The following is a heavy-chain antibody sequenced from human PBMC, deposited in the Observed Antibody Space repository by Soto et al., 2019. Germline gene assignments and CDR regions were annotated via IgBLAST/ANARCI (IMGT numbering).Heavy chain of an antibody. CDR2: VSPDSGNA. D-gene: IGHD3-10*01. J-gene: IGHJ6*02. V-gene: IGHV1-8*01. CDR3: ARDTRTYGSGSYVYYYYYGMDV. CDR1: GYTFTDYD. Sequence: ASVKVSCKTSGYTFTDYDINWVRQAPGQGLEWMGWVSPDSGNAGYAQQFQGRVTITADESTSTAYMELTSLRSEDTAVYYCARDTRTYGSGSYVYYYYYGMDVWGQGTTVTVSS.